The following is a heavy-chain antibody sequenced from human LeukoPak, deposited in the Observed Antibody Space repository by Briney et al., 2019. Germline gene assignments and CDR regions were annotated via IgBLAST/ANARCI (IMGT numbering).Heavy chain of an antibody. CDR2: INWNGGST. J-gene: IGHJ4*02. CDR3: AKAPIAAAGTD. Sequence: GGSLRLSCAASGFTFDDYGMSWVRQAPGKGLEWVSGINWNGGSTGYADSVKGRFTISRDNAKNSLYLQMNSLRAEDTAVYYCAKAPIAAAGTDWGQGTLVTVSS. V-gene: IGHV3-20*04. D-gene: IGHD6-13*01. CDR1: GFTFDDYG.